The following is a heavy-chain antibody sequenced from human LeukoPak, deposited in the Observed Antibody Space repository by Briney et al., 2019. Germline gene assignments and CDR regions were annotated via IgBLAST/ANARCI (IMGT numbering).Heavy chain of an antibody. CDR2: IYYTGST. Sequence: SETLSLTCSVSGGSIISYYWSWIRQPPGKVLEWVGYIYYTGSTNYNPSLKSRVTISVDASNNHFSLRQRSVTAADTAVYYCARVAVGATIALFDYWGQGTLVTVSS. J-gene: IGHJ4*02. CDR1: GGSIISYY. D-gene: IGHD1-26*01. CDR3: ARVAVGATIALFDY. V-gene: IGHV4-59*01.